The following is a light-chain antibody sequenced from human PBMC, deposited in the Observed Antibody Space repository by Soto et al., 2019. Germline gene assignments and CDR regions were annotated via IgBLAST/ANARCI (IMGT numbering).Light chain of an antibody. CDR1: QSVSSN. CDR2: GAS. Sequence: EIVMTQSPATLSVSPGERATLSCRASQSVSSNLAWYQQKPGQAPRLLIYGASTRATGIPARFSGSGSGTEFTLTISSLQSEDFAVYYCQQYVSSPRTFGQGTKVELK. V-gene: IGKV3-15*01. J-gene: IGKJ1*01. CDR3: QQYVSSPRT.